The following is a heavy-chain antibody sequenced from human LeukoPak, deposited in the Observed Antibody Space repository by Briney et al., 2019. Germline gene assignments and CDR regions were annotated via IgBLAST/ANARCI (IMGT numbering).Heavy chain of an antibody. J-gene: IGHJ4*02. CDR1: GFTFSSYW. CDR3: TRGTVVTPRPFDY. D-gene: IGHD4-23*01. V-gene: IGHV3-74*01. Sequence: GGSLRLSCAASGFTFSSYWMHWVRQAPGKGLVCVSRINSDGSSTSYADSVEGRFTISRDNAKNTLYLQMNSLRAEDTAVYYCTRGTVVTPRPFDYWGQGTLVTVSS. CDR2: INSDGSST.